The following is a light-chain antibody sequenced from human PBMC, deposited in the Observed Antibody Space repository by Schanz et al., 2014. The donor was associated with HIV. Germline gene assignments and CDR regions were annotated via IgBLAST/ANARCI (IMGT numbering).Light chain of an antibody. CDR2: DVS. J-gene: IGLJ3*02. V-gene: IGLV2-14*01. CDR3: TSYTSSSTLVL. CDR1: SSDIGSYYY. Sequence: QSALTQPASVSGSPGQSITISCTGSSSDIGSYYYVSWYQQYSGKAPKLMIHDVSNRPSGVSDRFSGSKSGNTASLTISGLQAEDEADYYCTSYTSSSTLVLFGGGTKVTVL.